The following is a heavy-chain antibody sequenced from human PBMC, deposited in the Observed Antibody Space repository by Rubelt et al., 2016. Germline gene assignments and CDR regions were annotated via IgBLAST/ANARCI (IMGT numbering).Heavy chain of an antibody. D-gene: IGHD2-21*02. CDR3: AGDNAHAWFDS. CDR2: INSRGNN. Sequence: TWVRQPAGKGLEWIGRINSRGNNYYNPSLKSRVTMSVDTSKNQFSLMLSSVTAADTAVYYCAGDNAHAWFDSWGQGTLVTVSS. V-gene: IGHV4-4*07. J-gene: IGHJ5*01.